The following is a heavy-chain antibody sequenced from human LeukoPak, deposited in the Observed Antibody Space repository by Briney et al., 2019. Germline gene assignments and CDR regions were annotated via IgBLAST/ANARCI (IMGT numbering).Heavy chain of an antibody. D-gene: IGHD2-2*02. Sequence: ASVKVSCKASGYTFTSYAMNWVRQASGQGLEWMGWINTNTGNPTYAQGFTGRFVFSLDTSVSTAYLQISSLKAEDTAVYYCARVGYCSSTTCYTRYDYYYYGMDVWGQGTTVTVSS. J-gene: IGHJ6*02. V-gene: IGHV7-4-1*02. CDR3: ARVGYCSSTTCYTRYDYYYYGMDV. CDR2: INTNTGNP. CDR1: GYTFTSYA.